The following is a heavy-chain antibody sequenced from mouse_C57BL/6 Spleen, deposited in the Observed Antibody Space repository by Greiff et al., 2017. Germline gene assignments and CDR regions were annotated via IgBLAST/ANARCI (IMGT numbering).Heavy chain of an antibody. CDR3: ARGGIYPYAMDY. J-gene: IGHJ4*01. V-gene: IGHV1-67*01. Sequence: QFHLQQSGPERVRPGVSVKISCKGSAYTFTDFAMPWVKQSHAKSLEWIGVISTYYGDASYNQKFKDKATMTVDKSSSTAYMELARLTSEDSAVYYCARGGIYPYAMDYWGQGTSVTVSS. CDR2: ISTYYGDA. CDR1: AYTFTDFA. D-gene: IGHD2-1*01.